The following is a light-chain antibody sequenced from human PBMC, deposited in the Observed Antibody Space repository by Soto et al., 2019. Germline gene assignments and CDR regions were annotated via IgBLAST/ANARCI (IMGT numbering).Light chain of an antibody. CDR1: QSLLLSNGYTY. CDR2: LGS. Sequence: EIMMTQSPLSLPVTPGEPATISCRSSQSLLLSNGYTYLHWYLQKPGQSPQLLIYLGSNRASGVPDRFSGSGSGTDFTLKISRVEAEDVGVYYCMQTLETLFTFGPGTKVDIK. J-gene: IGKJ3*01. CDR3: MQTLETLFT. V-gene: IGKV2-28*01.